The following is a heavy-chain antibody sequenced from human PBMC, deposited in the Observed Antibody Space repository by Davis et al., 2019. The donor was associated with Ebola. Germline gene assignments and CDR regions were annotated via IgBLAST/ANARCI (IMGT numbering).Heavy chain of an antibody. V-gene: IGHV3-53*01. D-gene: IGHD6-6*01. Sequence: GESLKISCAASGLDVSHNYMSWVRQAPGQGLQLVSLIYSGGSTYYADAVKGRLTISRDNSKNTLYLQMNSLRAEDTAVYYCASKALVPRYYYYGMDVWGQGTTITVSS. J-gene: IGHJ6*01. CDR3: ASKALVPRYYYYGMDV. CDR1: GLDVSHNY. CDR2: IYSGGST.